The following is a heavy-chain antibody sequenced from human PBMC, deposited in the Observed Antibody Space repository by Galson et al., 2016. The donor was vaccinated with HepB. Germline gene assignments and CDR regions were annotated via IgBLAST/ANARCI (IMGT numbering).Heavy chain of an antibody. V-gene: IGHV3-9*01. CDR2: ISWTSHMI. J-gene: IGHJ4*02. CDR3: ARVGFGRSYGQGFDY. Sequence: SLRLSCAGLGFSFEDYVMHWVRQAPGKGLEWVSGISWTSHMIGYEDSVKGRFTISRDDSKNTLYLQMDSLRPEDTAVYYCARVGFGRSYGQGFDYWGQGTLVTVSS. D-gene: IGHD3-16*01. CDR1: GFSFEDYV.